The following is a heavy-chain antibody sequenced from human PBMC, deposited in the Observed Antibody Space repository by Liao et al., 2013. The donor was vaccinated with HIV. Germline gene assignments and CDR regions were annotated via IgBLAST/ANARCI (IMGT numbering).Heavy chain of an antibody. V-gene: IGHV4-39*07. CDR2: IYYSGTT. D-gene: IGHD3-10*01. Sequence: QLQMQESGPGLVKPSETLSLTCRVSGGSISNDISYWGWIRQPPEGLEWIGSIYYSGTTYYNPSLESRVTVSTDTSQNQFSLRLNSVTAADTAVYYCARGGRFRGVVHMFDYWGQGNVVTVSS. CDR3: ARGGRFRGVVHMFDY. J-gene: IGHJ4*02. CDR1: GGSISNDISY.